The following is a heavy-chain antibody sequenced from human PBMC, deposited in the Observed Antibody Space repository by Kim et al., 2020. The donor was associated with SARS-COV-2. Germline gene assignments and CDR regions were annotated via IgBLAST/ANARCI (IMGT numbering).Heavy chain of an antibody. D-gene: IGHD6-13*01. CDR2: ISWDGGST. CDR3: AKDISEIAAAGTNYYYYGMDV. Sequence: GGSLRLSCAASGFTFDDYSMHWVRQAPGKGLEWVSLISWDGGSTYYADSVKWRFTISRDNSKNSLYLQMNSLRAEDTALYYCAKDISEIAAAGTNYYYYGMDVWGQVDTLTVSS. V-gene: IGHV3-43D*03. CDR1: GFTFDDYS. J-gene: IGHJ6*02.